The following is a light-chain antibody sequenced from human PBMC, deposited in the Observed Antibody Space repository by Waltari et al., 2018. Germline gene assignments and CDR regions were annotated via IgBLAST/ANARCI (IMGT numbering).Light chain of an antibody. V-gene: IGKV1-5*01. CDR3: QQYNSYWT. CDR1: QSISSW. CDR2: DAS. J-gene: IGKJ1*01. Sequence: DIQMTQSPSTLSASVGDRVTITCRASQSISSWLAWYQQKPGKAPKQRIYDASSLESGVPSRVSGSGSGTEFTRTISSLQPDDFATYYCQQYNSYWTFGQGTKVEIK.